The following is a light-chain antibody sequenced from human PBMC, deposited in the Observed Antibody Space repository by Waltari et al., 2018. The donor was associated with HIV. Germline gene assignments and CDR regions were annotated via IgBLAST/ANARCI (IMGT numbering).Light chain of an antibody. J-gene: IGLJ3*02. CDR3: CTYAGRSTWV. CDR1: SRDVGSYHL. CDR2: EVS. V-gene: IGLV2-23*02. Sequence: QSALTQPASVSGSPGQSITISCTGPSRDVGSYHLVSWYQQHPGKAPKLMIYEVSKRPSGGSNRFSGSKSGNMASLTISGHQAEDEDDYYCCTYAGRSTWVFGGGTKLTVL.